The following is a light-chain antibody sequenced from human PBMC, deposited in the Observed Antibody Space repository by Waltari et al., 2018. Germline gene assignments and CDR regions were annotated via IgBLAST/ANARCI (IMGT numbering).Light chain of an antibody. V-gene: IGLV1-40*01. CDR1: RSDIGTGYD. CDR3: QSYDSSLSTSV. J-gene: IGLJ2*01. CDR2: GNT. Sequence: SVLTQPPSVSGTPGQRVTISCTGSRSDIGTGYDFHWYQQLPGTAPKLLIHGNTNRPSGVPDRFSGSKSGTSASLAITGLQAEDEADYYCQSYDSSLSTSVFGGGTKLTVL.